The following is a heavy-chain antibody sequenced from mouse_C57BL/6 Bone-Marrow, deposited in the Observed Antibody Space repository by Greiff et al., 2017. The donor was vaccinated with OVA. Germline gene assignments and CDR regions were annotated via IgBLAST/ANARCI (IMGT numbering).Heavy chain of an antibody. CDR1: GFSLTSYA. V-gene: IGHV2-9-1*01. D-gene: IGHD2-3*01. CDR3: ATDGYYAMDY. CDR2: IWTGGGT. J-gene: IGHJ4*01. Sequence: VQLQESGPGLVAPSPSLSITCTVSGFSLTSYAISWVRQTPGQGLEWLGVIWTGGGTTYNSALNSRLSISKDNSKSKVFLTMNSLQTDDTARYYWATDGYYAMDYWGQGTAVTVSS.